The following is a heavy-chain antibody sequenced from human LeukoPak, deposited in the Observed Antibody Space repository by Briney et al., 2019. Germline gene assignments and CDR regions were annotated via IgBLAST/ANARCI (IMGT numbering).Heavy chain of an antibody. D-gene: IGHD3-10*01. CDR3: AAYYYGSGSYGH. J-gene: IGHJ4*02. CDR2: INHSGST. Sequence: SETLSLTCAVYVGSFSGYYWCWIRQPPEKGLEWIGEINHSGSTNYNPSLKSRVTISVDTSKNQFSLKLSSVTAADTAVYYCAAYYYGSGSYGHWGQGTLVTVSS. CDR1: VGSFSGYY. V-gene: IGHV4-34*01.